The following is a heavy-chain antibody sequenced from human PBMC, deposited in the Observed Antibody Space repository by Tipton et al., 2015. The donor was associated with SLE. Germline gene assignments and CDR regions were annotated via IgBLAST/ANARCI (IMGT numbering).Heavy chain of an antibody. Sequence: SLRLSCAASGFTFSSYAMSWVRQAPGKGLEWVSAISGSGGSTYHADSVKGRFTISRDNSKNTLYLQMNSLRAEDTAVYYCAKALPLTVAYFDYWGQGTLVTVSS. CDR2: ISGSGGST. CDR1: GFTFSSYA. CDR3: AKALPLTVAYFDY. D-gene: IGHD6-19*01. V-gene: IGHV3-23*01. J-gene: IGHJ4*02.